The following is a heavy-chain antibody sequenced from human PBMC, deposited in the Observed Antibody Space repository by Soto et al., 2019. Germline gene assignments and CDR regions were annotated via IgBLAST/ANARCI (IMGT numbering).Heavy chain of an antibody. J-gene: IGHJ6*02. Sequence: LRLSCAASGFTFSSYAMHWVRQAPGKGLEWVAVISYDGSNKYYADSVKGRFTISRDNSKNTLYLQMNSLRAEDTAVYYCARDDRVITIFGVVIPPRGDYYYGMDVWGQGTTVTVSS. V-gene: IGHV3-30-3*01. CDR3: ARDDRVITIFGVVIPPRGDYYYGMDV. CDR1: GFTFSSYA. CDR2: ISYDGSNK. D-gene: IGHD3-3*01.